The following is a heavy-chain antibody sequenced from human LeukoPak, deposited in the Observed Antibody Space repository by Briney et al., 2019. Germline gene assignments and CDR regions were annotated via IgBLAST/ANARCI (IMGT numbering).Heavy chain of an antibody. CDR1: GFTFSSYW. D-gene: IGHD2-2*01. Sequence: PGGSLRLSCAASGFTFSSYWMHWVRQAPGQGLVWVSRINSDGSSTSYADSVKGRFTISRDNAKNTLYLQMDSLRAEDTAVYYCAREGYQLLWKPFDYWGQGTLVTVSS. CDR2: INSDGSST. V-gene: IGHV3-74*01. J-gene: IGHJ4*02. CDR3: AREGYQLLWKPFDY.